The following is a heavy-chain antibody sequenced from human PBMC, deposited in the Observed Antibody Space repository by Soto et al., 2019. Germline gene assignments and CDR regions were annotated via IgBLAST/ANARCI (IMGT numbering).Heavy chain of an antibody. D-gene: IGHD3-22*01. CDR3: ARGGDYDSSGYYYVNPKNYFDY. CDR2: IYYSGST. J-gene: IGHJ4*02. V-gene: IGHV4-31*03. CDR1: GGSISSGGYY. Sequence: QVQLQESGPGLVKPSQTLSLTCTVSGGSISSGGYYWSWIRQHPGKGLEWIGHIYYSGSTYYNPSLTSRGTISVDTSKNQCTLKMSSVTAADTAVYYCARGGDYDSSGYYYVNPKNYFDYWGQGTLGTVAS.